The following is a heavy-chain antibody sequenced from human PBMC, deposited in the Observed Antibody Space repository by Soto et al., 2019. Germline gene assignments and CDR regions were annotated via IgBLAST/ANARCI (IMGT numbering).Heavy chain of an antibody. CDR3: ARAARRTFEY. CDR2: IYYSGST. Sequence: PSETLALTCTVSGGSINNYYWSWIRQPPGKGLEWIGYIYYSGSTYYNPSLKSRVTISVDTSKNQFSLKLSSVTAADTAVYYCARAARRTFEYWGQGTLVTVSS. V-gene: IGHV4-59*12. CDR1: GGSINNYY. J-gene: IGHJ4*02. D-gene: IGHD1-1*01.